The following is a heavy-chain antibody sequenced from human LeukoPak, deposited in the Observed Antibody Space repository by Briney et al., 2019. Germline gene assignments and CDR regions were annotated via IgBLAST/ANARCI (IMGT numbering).Heavy chain of an antibody. CDR1: GFTFSSYW. Sequence: GGSLRLSCAASGFTFSSYWMSWVRQAPGKGLEWVANIKQDGSEKYYVDSVKGRFTISRDNAKNSLYLQMNSLRAEDTAVYYCARDMGFQQLVTLQASWWFDPWGQGTLVTVSS. CDR2: IKQDGSEK. D-gene: IGHD6-6*01. J-gene: IGHJ5*02. V-gene: IGHV3-7*01. CDR3: ARDMGFQQLVTLQASWWFDP.